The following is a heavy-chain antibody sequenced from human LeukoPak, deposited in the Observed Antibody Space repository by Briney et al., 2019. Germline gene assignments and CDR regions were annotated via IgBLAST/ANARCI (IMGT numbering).Heavy chain of an antibody. Sequence: GGSPRLSCAASGFTFSNYAMHWVRQAPGKGLEYVSAISTNGGSTHYAYSVKGRFTVPRDNSKDIVFLQMGSLRAEDMGVYFCARGYCGSASCYPNDAFDFWGQGSMVTVSS. V-gene: IGHV3-64*01. CDR1: GFTFSNYA. CDR3: ARGYCGSASCYPNDAFDF. D-gene: IGHD2-2*01. J-gene: IGHJ3*01. CDR2: ISTNGGST.